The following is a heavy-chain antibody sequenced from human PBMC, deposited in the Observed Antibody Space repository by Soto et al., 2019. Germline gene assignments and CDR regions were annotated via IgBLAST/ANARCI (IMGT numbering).Heavy chain of an antibody. J-gene: IGHJ6*04. D-gene: IGHD4-4*01. V-gene: IGHV4-61*01. CDR3: ASTVTTIYYYYGMEV. CDR2: IYYSGST. Sequence: SETLSLTCTVSGGSVSSGSYYLSWIRQPPGKGLEWIGYIYYSGSTNYNPSLKSRVTISVDTSKNQFSLKLSSVTAADTAVYYCASTVTTIYYYYGMEVWGKGTTVTVS. CDR1: GGSVSSGSYY.